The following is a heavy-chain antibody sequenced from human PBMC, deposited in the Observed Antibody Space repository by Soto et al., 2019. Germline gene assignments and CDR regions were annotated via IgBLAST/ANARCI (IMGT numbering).Heavy chain of an antibody. CDR2: ISGSGGST. Sequence: EVQLLESGGGLVQPGGSLRLSCAASGFTFSSYAMSWVRQAPGKGLEWVSAISGSGGSTYYADSVKGRFTISRDNSKNTRNLQMNSLRAEDTAVYYCAKGIRPVRALGVAAATPFDYWGQGTLVTVSS. D-gene: IGHD2-15*01. J-gene: IGHJ4*02. CDR1: GFTFSSYA. CDR3: AKGIRPVRALGVAAATPFDY. V-gene: IGHV3-23*01.